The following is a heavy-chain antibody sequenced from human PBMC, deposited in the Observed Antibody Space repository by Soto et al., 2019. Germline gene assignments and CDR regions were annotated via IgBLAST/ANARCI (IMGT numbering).Heavy chain of an antibody. J-gene: IGHJ5*02. CDR2: IYYSGST. Sequence: SETLSLTCTISGGSISSYYWSWIRQPPGKGLEWIGYIYYSGSTNYNPSLKSRVTISVDTSKNQFSLKLSSVTAADTAVYYCARYSYGTRYWFDPWGQGTLVTAPQ. CDR1: GGSISSYY. V-gene: IGHV4-59*01. CDR3: ARYSYGTRYWFDP. D-gene: IGHD5-18*01.